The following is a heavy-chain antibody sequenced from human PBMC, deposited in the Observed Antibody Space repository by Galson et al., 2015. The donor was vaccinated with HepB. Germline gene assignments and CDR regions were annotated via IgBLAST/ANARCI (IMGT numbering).Heavy chain of an antibody. J-gene: IGHJ6*02. CDR3: AREGVGAPYTYYYGLDV. D-gene: IGHD1-26*01. CDR1: GFTFSAYS. Sequence: SLRLSCAASGFTFSAYSMSWVRQAPGKGLEWVSSISSNSNYINYVDSVKGRFTIYRDNAKNSLYLLMNSLRAEDTAVFYCAREGVGAPYTYYYGLDVWGQGTTVTVSS. CDR2: ISSNSNYI. V-gene: IGHV3-21*01.